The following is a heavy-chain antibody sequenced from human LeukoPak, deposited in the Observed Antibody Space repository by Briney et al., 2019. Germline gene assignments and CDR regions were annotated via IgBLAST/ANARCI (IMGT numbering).Heavy chain of an antibody. CDR3: ASFPGNSIAARSVALYY. J-gene: IGHJ4*02. D-gene: IGHD6-6*01. CDR1: GGSISSYY. CDR2: IYYSGST. V-gene: IGHV4-59*01. Sequence: SETLSLTCTVSGGSISSYYWSWIRQPPGKGLEWIGYIYYSGSTNYNPSLKSRVTISLDTSKNQFSLKLSSVTAADTAVYYCASFPGNSIAARSVALYYWGQGTLLTVSS.